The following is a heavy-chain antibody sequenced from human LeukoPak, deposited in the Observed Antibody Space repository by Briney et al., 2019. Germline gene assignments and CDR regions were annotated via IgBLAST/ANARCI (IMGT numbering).Heavy chain of an antibody. CDR2: IYYSGST. CDR3: ARDYGYSSSWSRYNWFDP. Sequence: SQTLFLTCTVSGGSISSGGYYWSWIRQHPGKGLEWIGYIYYSGSTYYNPSLKSRVTISVDTSKNQFSLKLSSVTAADTAVYYCARDYGYSSSWSRYNWFDPWGQGTLVTVSS. CDR1: GGSISSGGYY. J-gene: IGHJ5*02. V-gene: IGHV4-31*03. D-gene: IGHD6-13*01.